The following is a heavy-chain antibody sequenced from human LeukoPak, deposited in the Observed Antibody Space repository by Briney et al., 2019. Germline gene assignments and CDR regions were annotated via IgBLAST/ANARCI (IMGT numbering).Heavy chain of an antibody. CDR3: ARDLAYYDILTTYYFGGNFDY. Sequence: PGGSLRLSCAASGFTFSSYAMSWVRQAPGKGLEWVSAISGSGGSTYYADSVKGRFTISRDNAKNSLYLQMNSLRAEDTAVYYCARDLAYYDILTTYYFGGNFDYWGQGTLVTVSS. J-gene: IGHJ4*02. CDR1: GFTFSSYA. CDR2: ISGSGGST. V-gene: IGHV3-23*01. D-gene: IGHD3-9*01.